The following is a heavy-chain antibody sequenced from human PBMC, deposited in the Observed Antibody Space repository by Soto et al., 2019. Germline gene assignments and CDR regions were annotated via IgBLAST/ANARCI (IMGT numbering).Heavy chain of an antibody. Sequence: QVQLVQSGAEVKKPGASVKVSCKASGYTFTNYDINWVRQATGQGLEWMGWMNPNNGNTGYPQKFQGRVTMTRNTSISTAYMELSSLRFEDTAGYYCAMSPPRVETNPYEGGWFDPWGQGTLVTVSS. CDR2: MNPNNGNT. D-gene: IGHD2-21*02. V-gene: IGHV1-8*01. CDR1: GYTFTNYD. J-gene: IGHJ5*02. CDR3: AMSPPRVETNPYEGGWFDP.